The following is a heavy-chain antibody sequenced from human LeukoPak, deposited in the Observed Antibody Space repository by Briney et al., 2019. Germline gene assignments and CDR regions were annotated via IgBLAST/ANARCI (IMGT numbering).Heavy chain of an antibody. D-gene: IGHD3-10*01. Sequence: GGSLRLSCAASGFTFSNYGMSWVRQAPGKGLEWVSGISDTGGTTHYADSVKGRFTISRDNSKNTLYLQMNSLRAEDTAVYYCARVLLWFGEGDDAFDIWGQGTMVTVSS. V-gene: IGHV3-23*01. CDR2: ISDTGGTT. J-gene: IGHJ3*02. CDR3: ARVLLWFGEGDDAFDI. CDR1: GFTFSNYG.